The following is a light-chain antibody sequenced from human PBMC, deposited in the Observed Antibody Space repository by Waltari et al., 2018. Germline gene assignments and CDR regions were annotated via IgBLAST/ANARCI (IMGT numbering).Light chain of an antibody. CDR1: SGHSTNV. Sequence: QLVLTQSPSASASLGASVKLTCPLSSGHSTNVIAWLQKRPERGPRYLMKVNSDGSHNKGDGIPDRFSGSSSGAEHYLTISSLQSEDEADYYCQTGGHGTWVFGGGTKLTVL. CDR3: QTGGHGTWV. V-gene: IGLV4-69*01. J-gene: IGLJ3*02. CDR2: VNSDGSH.